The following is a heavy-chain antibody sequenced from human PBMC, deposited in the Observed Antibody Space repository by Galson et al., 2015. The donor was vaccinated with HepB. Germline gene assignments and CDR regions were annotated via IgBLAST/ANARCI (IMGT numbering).Heavy chain of an antibody. J-gene: IGHJ4*02. V-gene: IGHV3-23*01. CDR3: AKDQWGPYCSSTSCARSFDY. CDR1: GFTFSSYA. Sequence: SLRLSCAASGFTFSSYAMSWVRQAPGKGLEWVSAISGSGGSTYYADSVKGRFTISRDNSKNTLYLQMNSLRAEDTAVYYCAKDQWGPYCSSTSCARSFDYRGQGTLVTVSS. CDR2: ISGSGGST. D-gene: IGHD2-2*01.